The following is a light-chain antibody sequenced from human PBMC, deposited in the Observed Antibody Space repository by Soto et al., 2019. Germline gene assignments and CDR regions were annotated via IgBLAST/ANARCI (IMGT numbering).Light chain of an antibody. J-gene: IGLJ3*02. CDR2: EGN. Sequence: QWSLSQPASVSGSPGQSITISCTGTSSDVGSYVSWYQQHPGKAPKLIIYEGNERPSGVSNRFSGSKSANTASLTISGLQAEDEGDYYCCSFAGSSTYTWVFGGGTKLTVL. CDR3: CSFAGSSTYTWV. V-gene: IGLV2-23*01. CDR1: SSDVGSY.